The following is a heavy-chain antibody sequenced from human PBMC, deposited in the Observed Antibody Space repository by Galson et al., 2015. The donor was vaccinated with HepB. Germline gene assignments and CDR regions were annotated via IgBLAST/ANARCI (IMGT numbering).Heavy chain of an antibody. CDR3: AKPQPRYDGGWYSSAWGEIDS. D-gene: IGHD6-19*01. CDR2: ISPSGDMS. V-gene: IGHV3-23*01. J-gene: IGHJ4*02. Sequence: SLRLSCAASGLTFDYYAMSWVRQAPGKGLEWVSGISPSGDMSFIADSVRGRLTISRDNSKKTLYLHMKNLRAEDTAVYYCAKPQPRYDGGWYSSAWGEIDSWGQGTPVTVSS. CDR1: GLTFDYYA.